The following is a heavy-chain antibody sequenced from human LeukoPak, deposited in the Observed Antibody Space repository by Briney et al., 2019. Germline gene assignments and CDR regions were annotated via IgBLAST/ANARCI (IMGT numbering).Heavy chain of an antibody. Sequence: GRSLRLSCAASGFTFSRYSMHWVRQAPGKGLGWVAVISNDGSYKYYADSVKGRFTISRDNSKNTLYLQMNSLRADDTAVYYCARGRGAANDAFDIWGQGTMVTVSS. CDR2: ISNDGSYK. J-gene: IGHJ3*02. V-gene: IGHV3-30*14. CDR1: GFTFSRYS. D-gene: IGHD3-10*01. CDR3: ARGRGAANDAFDI.